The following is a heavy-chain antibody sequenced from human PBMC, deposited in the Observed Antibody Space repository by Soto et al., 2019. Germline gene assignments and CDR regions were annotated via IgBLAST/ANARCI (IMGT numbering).Heavy chain of an antibody. CDR2: ISSINGNT. Sequence: QAHLVQSETEVKEPGASVKVSCKTSASTFTGYTINWVRQAPGQGLEWMGWISSINGNTEYALKFQGRLTTTTSTSATTAYMELKNLRSDDTAVYFCARGTVTSGRWFGPWGQGTLVTVSS. J-gene: IGHJ5*02. CDR1: ASTFTGYT. V-gene: IGHV1-18*04. D-gene: IGHD4-17*01. CDR3: ARGTVTSGRWFGP.